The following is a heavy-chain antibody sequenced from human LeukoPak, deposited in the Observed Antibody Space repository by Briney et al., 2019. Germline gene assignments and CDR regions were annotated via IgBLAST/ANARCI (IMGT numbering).Heavy chain of an antibody. J-gene: IGHJ4*02. CDR1: GLTFSSYA. V-gene: IGHV3-23*01. D-gene: IGHD4-23*01. Sequence: GGSLRLSCAASGLTFSSYAMTSVRQAPGKGLEWVSAISASGGRTYYADSVKGRFPISRDNSKIPLYLRMKSLRPEHTAVYYCAKGYGGNWEFFDYWGQGTLVTVSS. CDR3: AKGYGGNWEFFDY. CDR2: ISASGGRT.